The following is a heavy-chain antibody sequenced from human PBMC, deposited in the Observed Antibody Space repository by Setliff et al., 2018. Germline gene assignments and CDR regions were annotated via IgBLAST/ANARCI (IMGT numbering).Heavy chain of an antibody. D-gene: IGHD3-16*01. J-gene: IGHJ5*02. Sequence: PGGSLRLSCEASGFTFSGYSMNWVRQAPGKGLECVAHIKSKGSGGTTDYSAAVKGRFSISRDDSESTLYLQMNSLTTEDTAVYYCLWMGYRNAFAWGQGTLVTVSS. CDR3: LWMGYRNAFA. V-gene: IGHV3-15*01. CDR2: IKSKGSGGTT. CDR1: GFTFSGYS.